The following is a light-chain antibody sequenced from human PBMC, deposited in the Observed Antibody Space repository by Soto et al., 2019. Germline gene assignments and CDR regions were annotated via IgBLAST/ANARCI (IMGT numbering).Light chain of an antibody. CDR2: GAS. V-gene: IGKV3-20*01. CDR3: QQYGSSPPVT. J-gene: IGKJ5*01. CDR1: QSVSSSY. Sequence: EIVLTQSPGTLSLSPGERATLSCRASQSVSSSYLAWYQQKPGQAPRLLIYGASGRATGIPDRFSGSGSGTDFTLTISRLEPEDFAVYYCQQYGSSPPVTFGQGTGLEI.